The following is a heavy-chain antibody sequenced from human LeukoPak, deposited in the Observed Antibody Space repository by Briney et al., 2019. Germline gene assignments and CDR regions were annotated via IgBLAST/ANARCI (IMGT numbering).Heavy chain of an antibody. V-gene: IGHV4-39*01. D-gene: IGHD2-15*01. CDR1: GDSVSNDEYY. CDR2: IYYSGST. CDR3: ARLGWWDS. Sequence: KPSETLSLTCTVSGDSVSNDEYYWGWIRQPPGKGLEWIGSIYYSGSTYYNPSLNSRVTISVDTSKNQFSLKLSSVTAADTAVYYCARLGWWDSWGQGTLVTVSS. J-gene: IGHJ4*02.